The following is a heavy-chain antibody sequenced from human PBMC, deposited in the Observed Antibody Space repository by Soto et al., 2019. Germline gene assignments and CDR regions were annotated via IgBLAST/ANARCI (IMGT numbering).Heavy chain of an antibody. CDR3: ARDPISMYSYDGSGRPFNV. D-gene: IGHD3-22*01. CDR2: IFYSAST. J-gene: IGHJ6*02. V-gene: IGHV4-30-4*01. Sequence: SETLSLTCTVSGGSISGGDYYWSWMRQSPGKGLEWIGYIFYSASTNYNPSLKSRVSISLDAAKNQFSLKLASVSAADTAVYYCARDPISMYSYDGSGRPFNVWAQATTVTVSS. CDR1: GGSISGGDYY.